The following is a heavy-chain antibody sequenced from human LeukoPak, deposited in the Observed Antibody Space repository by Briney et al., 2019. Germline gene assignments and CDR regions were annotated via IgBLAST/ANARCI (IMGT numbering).Heavy chain of an antibody. CDR2: IIPIFGTA. J-gene: IGHJ5*02. V-gene: IGHV1-69*05. CDR3: ARRFNSNYVWWFDP. CDR1: GGTFSSYA. D-gene: IGHD4-11*01. Sequence: SAKVSCKASGGTFSSYAISWVRQAPGQGLEWMGGIIPIFGTANYAQKFQGRVTITTDESTSTAYMKLSSLRSEDTAVYYCARRFNSNYVWWFDPWGQGTLVTVSS.